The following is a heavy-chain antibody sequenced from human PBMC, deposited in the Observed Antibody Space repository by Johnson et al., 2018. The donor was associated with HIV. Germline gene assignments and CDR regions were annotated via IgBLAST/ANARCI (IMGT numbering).Heavy chain of an antibody. J-gene: IGHJ3*02. CDR1: GFTFSSNA. CDR3: ASGVTPRAPLRI. D-gene: IGHD2-21*02. V-gene: IGHV3-30*04. Sequence: QVHLVESGGGVVQPGRSLRLSCAASGFTFSSNAIHWVRQAPGKGLEWVAVISSDGTNTYYTDSVKGRFTISRDNTKNTVSLQMIILRPKDTGVYYCASGVTPRAPLRIWGQGTMVTVSS. CDR2: ISSDGTNT.